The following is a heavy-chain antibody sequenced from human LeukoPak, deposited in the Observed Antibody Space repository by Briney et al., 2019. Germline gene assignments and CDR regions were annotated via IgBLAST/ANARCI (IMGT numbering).Heavy chain of an antibody. CDR3: AREVTYYYGSGSYGSYMDV. V-gene: IGHV4-34*01. J-gene: IGHJ6*03. Sequence: SETLSLTCAVYGGSFSGYYWSWIRQPPEKGLEWIGEINHSGSTNYNTSLKSRVTISVATSKNQFSLKLSSVTAADTAVYYCAREVTYYYGSGSYGSYMDVWGKGTTVTVSS. CDR1: GGSFSGYY. CDR2: INHSGST. D-gene: IGHD3-10*01.